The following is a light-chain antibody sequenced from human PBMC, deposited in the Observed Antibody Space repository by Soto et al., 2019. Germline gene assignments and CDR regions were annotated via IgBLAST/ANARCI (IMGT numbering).Light chain of an antibody. Sequence: QSALTQPASVSGSPGQSITISCTGTSSDIGGYNYVSWYQQHPGKAPKLMIYDVRSRPSGVSDRFSAYTSGNTASLTIAGLPAEDEAYYYCSSATSGNTWVFGRGTKLTVL. CDR3: SSATSGNTWV. CDR2: DVR. CDR1: SSDIGGYNY. J-gene: IGLJ3*02. V-gene: IGLV2-14*01.